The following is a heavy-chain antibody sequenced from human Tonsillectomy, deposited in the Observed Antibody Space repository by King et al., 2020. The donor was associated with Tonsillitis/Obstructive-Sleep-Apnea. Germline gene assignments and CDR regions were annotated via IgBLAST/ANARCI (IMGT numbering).Heavy chain of an antibody. D-gene: IGHD3-3*01. CDR1: GGSFSGYY. V-gene: IGHV4-34*01. CDR2: INHSGSS. J-gene: IGHJ4*02. Sequence: VQLQQWGAGLLKPSETLSLTCAVYGGSFSGYYWSWIRQPPWKGLEWIGEINHSGSSNYNSSLKSRVTISVDTSKNQFSLNLSSVTAADTAVYYCARSTMFGVVITPLYFDFWGQGTLVTVSS. CDR3: ARSTMFGVVITPLYFDF.